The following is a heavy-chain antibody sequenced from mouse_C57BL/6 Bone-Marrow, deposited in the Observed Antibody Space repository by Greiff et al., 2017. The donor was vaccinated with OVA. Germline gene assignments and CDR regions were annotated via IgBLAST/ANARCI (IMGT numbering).Heavy chain of an antibody. CDR3: AREGLYYDYDGAWFAY. V-gene: IGHV1-26*01. CDR2: INPNNGGT. D-gene: IGHD2-4*01. CDR1: GYTFTDYY. J-gene: IGHJ3*01. Sequence: VQLKESGPELVKPGASVKISCKASGYTFTDYYMNWVKQSHGKSLEWIGDINPNNGGTSYNQKFKGKATLTVDKSSSTAYMELRSLTSEDSAVYYCAREGLYYDYDGAWFAYWGQGTLVTVSA.